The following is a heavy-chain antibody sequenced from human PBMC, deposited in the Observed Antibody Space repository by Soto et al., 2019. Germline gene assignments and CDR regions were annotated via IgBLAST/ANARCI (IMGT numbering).Heavy chain of an antibody. CDR2: ISGSGGST. V-gene: IGHV3-23*01. D-gene: IGHD6-13*01. CDR1: GFTFSSYA. J-gene: IGHJ6*02. CDR3: AKDLRGYSSRLSYGMDV. Sequence: PGGSLRLSCAASGFTFSSYAMSRVRQAPGKGLEWVSAISGSGGSTYYADSVKGRFTISRDNSKNTLYLQMNSLRAEDTAVYYCAKDLRGYSSRLSYGMDVWGQGTTVTVSS.